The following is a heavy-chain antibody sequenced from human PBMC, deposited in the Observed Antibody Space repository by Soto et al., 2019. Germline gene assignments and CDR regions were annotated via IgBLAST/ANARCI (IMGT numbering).Heavy chain of an antibody. CDR2: ISYDGSNK. CDR3: AKGRPNLSRIDFWSGYYGNWFDP. D-gene: IGHD3-3*01. CDR1: GFTFSSYG. Sequence: QVQLVESGGAGVQPGRSRRLSLAASGFTFSSYGMHWVRQAPGKGLGWVAVISYDGSNKYYADSVKGRFTISRDNSKNTLYLQMNSLRAEDTAVYYCAKGRPNLSRIDFWSGYYGNWFDPWGQGTLVTVSS. J-gene: IGHJ5*02. V-gene: IGHV3-30*18.